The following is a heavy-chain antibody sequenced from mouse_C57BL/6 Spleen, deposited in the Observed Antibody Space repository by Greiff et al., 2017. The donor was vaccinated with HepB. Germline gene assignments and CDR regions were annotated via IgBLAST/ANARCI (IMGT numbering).Heavy chain of an antibody. CDR1: GYTFTSYW. CDR3: ARSGSPFYYAMDY. CDR2: IYPGSGST. D-gene: IGHD4-1*01. Sequence: VQLQQPGAELVKPGASVKMSCKASGYTFTSYWITWVKQRPGQGLEWIGDIYPGSGSTNYNEKFKSKATLTVDTSSSTAYMQLSSLTSEDSAVYYCARSGSPFYYAMDYWGQGTSVTVSS. V-gene: IGHV1-55*01. J-gene: IGHJ4*01.